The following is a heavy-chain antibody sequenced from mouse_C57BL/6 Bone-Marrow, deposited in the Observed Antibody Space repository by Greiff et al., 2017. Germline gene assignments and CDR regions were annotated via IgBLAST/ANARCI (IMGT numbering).Heavy chain of an antibody. CDR2: IDPADSYT. J-gene: IGHJ2*01. CDR1: GYTFTSYW. V-gene: IGHV1-50*01. CDR3: AREDSDDYGGSNRYDLDY. Sequence: QVQLQQPGAELVKPGASVKLSCKASGYTFTSYWMQWVKQRPGQGLEWIGEIDPADSYTNYNQKFKGKATLTGDTSSSTAYMQHSSLTSEDSAVYYCAREDSDDYGGSNRYDLDYWGQGTTLTVS. D-gene: IGHD1-1*01.